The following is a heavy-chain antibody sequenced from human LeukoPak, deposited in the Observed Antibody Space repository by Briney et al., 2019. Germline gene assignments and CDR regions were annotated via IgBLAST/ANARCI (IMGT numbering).Heavy chain of an antibody. J-gene: IGHJ4*02. CDR2: INSDGSST. CDR3: ARGWSGSYHIFDY. D-gene: IGHD1-26*01. V-gene: IGHV3-74*01. CDR1: GFTFSSYW. Sequence: PGGSLRLSCAASGFTFSSYWMHWVRQAPGKGLVWVSRINSDGSSTSYADSVKGRFTISRDNTKNTLYLQMNSLRAEDTAVYYCARGWSGSYHIFDYWGQGTLVTVSS.